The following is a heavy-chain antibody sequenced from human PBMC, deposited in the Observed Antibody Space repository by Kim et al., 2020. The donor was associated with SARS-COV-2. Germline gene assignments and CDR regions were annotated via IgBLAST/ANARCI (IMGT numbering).Heavy chain of an antibody. Sequence: SVKGRFTISRDNAKNSLYLQMNSLRAEDTALYYCASGNDILTGYSYYFDYWGQGTLVTVSS. D-gene: IGHD3-9*01. J-gene: IGHJ4*02. CDR3: ASGNDILTGYSYYFDY. V-gene: IGHV3-9*01.